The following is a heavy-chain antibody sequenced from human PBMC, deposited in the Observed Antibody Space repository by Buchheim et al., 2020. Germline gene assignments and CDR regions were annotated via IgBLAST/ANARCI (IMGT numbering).Heavy chain of an antibody. J-gene: IGHJ6*02. D-gene: IGHD1-26*01. CDR1: GGSISSGYW. CDR3: VGGGATVYGMDV. Sequence: QVQLRESGPGLVKPSGTLSLTCAVFGGSISSGYWWSWVRQSPGKGLQWIGEIFHSGTTNYNPSLKRRVNISLDRSKNHSSLNLNSVTAADTAVYYCVGGGATVYGMDVWGQGTT. V-gene: IGHV4-4*02. CDR2: IFHSGTT.